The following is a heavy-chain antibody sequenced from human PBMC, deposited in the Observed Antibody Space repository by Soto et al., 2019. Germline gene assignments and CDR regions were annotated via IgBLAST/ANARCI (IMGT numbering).Heavy chain of an antibody. CDR3: ARHRCSGGSCYLSNRGYYYMDV. V-gene: IGHV4-31*03. J-gene: IGHJ6*03. CDR2: IFYLSTT. D-gene: IGHD2-15*01. Sequence: SETLSLTCTVSGASVKTGGYYWTWIRQFPGKGLEWMGYIFYLSTTYYNPSLASRITMSVDLSKNQFSLKLTSVTAADTAMYYCARHRCSGGSCYLSNRGYYYMDVWGKGTTVTVSS. CDR1: GASVKTGGYY.